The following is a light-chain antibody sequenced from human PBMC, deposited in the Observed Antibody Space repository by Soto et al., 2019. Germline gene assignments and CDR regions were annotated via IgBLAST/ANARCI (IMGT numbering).Light chain of an antibody. CDR3: QQYGSSPRT. J-gene: IGKJ1*01. V-gene: IGKV3-20*01. CDR2: GAS. Sequence: IVLTQSPGTLSLSPGERATLSCRASQSVGGNLLAWYQEKPGQAPRLLIYGASSRASGIPDRFSGSGSGTDFTLTISRLEPEDFAVYYCQQYGSSPRTFGQGTKVDIK. CDR1: QSVGGNL.